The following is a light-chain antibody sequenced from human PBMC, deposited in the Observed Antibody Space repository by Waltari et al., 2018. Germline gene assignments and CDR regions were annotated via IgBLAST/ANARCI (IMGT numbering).Light chain of an antibody. V-gene: IGKV3-20*01. Sequence: EIVLTQSPGTLSLSPGERATLSCRASQSVSSSSLAWYQQKPGQAPRPLISGAASRATGIPDRFSGSGSVTDFTLTISRLEPEDCAVYYCQQYGSSPFTFGPGTKVDIK. CDR1: QSVSSSS. CDR3: QQYGSSPFT. CDR2: GAA. J-gene: IGKJ3*01.